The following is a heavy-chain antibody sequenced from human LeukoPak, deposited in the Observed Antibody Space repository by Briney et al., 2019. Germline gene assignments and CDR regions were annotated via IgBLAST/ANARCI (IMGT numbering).Heavy chain of an antibody. Sequence: SETLSLTCAVYGGSFSGYYWGWIRQPPGKGLEWIGEINHSGSTNYNPSLKSRVTISVDTSKNQFSLKLSSVTAADTAVYYCARSVPPYYDFWSGYYTGRYFDYWGQGTLVTVSS. V-gene: IGHV4-34*01. D-gene: IGHD3-3*01. CDR3: ARSVPPYYDFWSGYYTGRYFDY. CDR1: GGSFSGYY. CDR2: INHSGST. J-gene: IGHJ4*02.